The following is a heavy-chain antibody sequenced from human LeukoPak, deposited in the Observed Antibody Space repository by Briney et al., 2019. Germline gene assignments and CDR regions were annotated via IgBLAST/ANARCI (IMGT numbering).Heavy chain of an antibody. CDR3: ARDMEQQLVLGGYYYYYMDV. CDR1: GYSISSGYY. V-gene: IGHV4-38-2*02. D-gene: IGHD6-13*01. CDR2: IYHSGST. J-gene: IGHJ6*03. Sequence: SETLSLTCTVSGYSISSGYYWGWIRQPPGKGLEWIGSIYHSGSTYYNPSLKSRVTISVDTSKNQFSLKLSSVTAADTAVYYCARDMEQQLVLGGYYYYYMDVWGKGTTVTISS.